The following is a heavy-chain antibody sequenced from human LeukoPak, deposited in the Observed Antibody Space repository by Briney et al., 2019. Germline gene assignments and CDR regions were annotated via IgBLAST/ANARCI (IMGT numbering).Heavy chain of an antibody. J-gene: IGHJ3*02. V-gene: IGHV4-59*01. CDR1: GGSISSFY. Sequence: SETLSLTCTVSGGSISSFYWSWIRQPPGKGLEWIGYIYYSGSTNYNPSLKSRVTISVDTSKNQFSLKLSSVTAADTAVYYCARESYCSGGSCYEEGAFDIWGQGTMVTVSS. D-gene: IGHD2-15*01. CDR2: IYYSGST. CDR3: ARESYCSGGSCYEEGAFDI.